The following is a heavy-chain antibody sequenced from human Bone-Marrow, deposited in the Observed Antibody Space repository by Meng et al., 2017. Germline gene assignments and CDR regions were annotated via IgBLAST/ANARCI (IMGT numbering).Heavy chain of an antibody. CDR1: GFTVSSNY. J-gene: IGHJ5*02. CDR2: IYSGGNT. Sequence: GESLKISCAASGFTVSSNYMSWVRQAPGKGLEWVSVIYSGGNTYYADSVKGRFTISRDNSKNTLYLQMNSLRAEDTAVYYCAKFYGSGSYTLENWFDPWGQGTLVTVSS. V-gene: IGHV3-53*01. D-gene: IGHD3-10*01. CDR3: AKFYGSGSYTLENWFDP.